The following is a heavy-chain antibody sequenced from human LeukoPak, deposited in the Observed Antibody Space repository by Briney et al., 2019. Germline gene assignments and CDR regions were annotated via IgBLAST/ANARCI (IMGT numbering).Heavy chain of an antibody. V-gene: IGHV3-7*01. J-gene: IGHJ4*02. D-gene: IGHD3-16*02. Sequence: GGSLRLSRAASGFTFSSYWMSWVRQAPRKGLEWVANIKQDGSEKYYVYSVKGRFTISRDNAKNSLYLQMNSLRAEDTAVYYCARLGFYDYVWGSYRYPDYWGQGTLVTVSS. CDR2: IKQDGSEK. CDR1: GFTFSSYW. CDR3: ARLGFYDYVWGSYRYPDY.